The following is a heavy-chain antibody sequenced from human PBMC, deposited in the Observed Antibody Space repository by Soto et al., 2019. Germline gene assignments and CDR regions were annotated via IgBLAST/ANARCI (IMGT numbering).Heavy chain of an antibody. V-gene: IGHV4-61*01. J-gene: IGHJ2*01. CDR3: TRVMGWAARAYWYFDL. D-gene: IGHD6-6*01. Sequence: PSETLSLTCTVSGGSVSSGSYYWSWIRQPPGKVLEWIGKIYYSRSTNYTPSLKSRVTVSVATSKNQFSMKLSSVTAADTAAYSCTRVMGWAARAYWYFDLWGRGTLVTVSS. CDR2: IYYSRST. CDR1: GGSVSSGSYY.